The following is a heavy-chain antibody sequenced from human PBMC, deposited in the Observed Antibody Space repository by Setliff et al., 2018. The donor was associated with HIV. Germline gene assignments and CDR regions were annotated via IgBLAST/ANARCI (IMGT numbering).Heavy chain of an antibody. V-gene: IGHV1-69*13. CDR1: GDTSNSYA. Sequence: SVKVSCKASGDTSNSYAIRWVRQAPGQGPEWMGGIIPIFGSPQYAPQFRGRAPITADESSRTAYMELTSLKSEDSAVYYCASASGDYEPYQYWGQGTLVTVSS. D-gene: IGHD4-17*01. J-gene: IGHJ1*01. CDR3: ASASGDYEPYQY. CDR2: IIPIFGSP.